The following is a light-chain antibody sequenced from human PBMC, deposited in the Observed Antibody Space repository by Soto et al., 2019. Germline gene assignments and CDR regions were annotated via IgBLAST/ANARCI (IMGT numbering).Light chain of an antibody. CDR3: QQYYIYPLT. Sequence: AIRMTQSPSSFSASTGDRVTITCRASQGISSYLAWYQQKPGEAPKLLIYAASTLQSGVPSRFSGSGSGTDFTLTISCLQSEDFATYYCQQYYIYPLTFGGGTKVEIK. CDR2: AAS. CDR1: QGISSY. V-gene: IGKV1-8*01. J-gene: IGKJ4*01.